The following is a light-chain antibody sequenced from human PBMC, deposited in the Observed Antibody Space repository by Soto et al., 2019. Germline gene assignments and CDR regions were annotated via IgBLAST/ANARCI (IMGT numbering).Light chain of an antibody. CDR3: QQYGRSPGLFT. CDR2: DAS. CDR1: QSVSNTY. J-gene: IGKJ3*01. Sequence: EIVLTQSPGTLSLSPGERATLSCRASQSVSNTYLAWYQQKPGQAPRLLIYDASSRATGIPDRFSGSGSGTDFTLTIIRLEPEDFAVYYCQQYGRSPGLFTFGPGTKVDSK. V-gene: IGKV3-20*01.